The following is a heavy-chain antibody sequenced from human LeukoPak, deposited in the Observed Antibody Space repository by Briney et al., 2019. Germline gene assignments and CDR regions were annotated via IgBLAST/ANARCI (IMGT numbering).Heavy chain of an antibody. J-gene: IGHJ4*02. Sequence: SETLSLTCTVSGGSISHYYWSWIRQPPGRGLEWIGYIYYNGSTNYNPSLKSRVTISVDTSKNQFSLNLSSVTAADTAVYYCARHPLRGGFDHWGLGTLVAVSS. V-gene: IGHV4-59*08. CDR1: GGSISHYY. CDR2: IYYNGST. CDR3: ARHPLRGGFDH. D-gene: IGHD5-12*01.